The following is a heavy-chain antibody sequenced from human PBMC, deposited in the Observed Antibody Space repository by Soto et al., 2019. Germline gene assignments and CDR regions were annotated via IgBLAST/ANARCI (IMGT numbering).Heavy chain of an antibody. D-gene: IGHD3-16*01. Sequence: SETLSLTCTASGDSITGNYRSWLRQPPGQRLEWIGFVHYSGGTNYKPSLRSRLTMSADESKNQLFLTLTSVTAADTALYYCARISSTTTGGLGVFDIWGQGTMVTISS. CDR1: GDSITGNY. V-gene: IGHV4-59*01. J-gene: IGHJ3*02. CDR2: VHYSGGT. CDR3: ARISSTTTGGLGVFDI.